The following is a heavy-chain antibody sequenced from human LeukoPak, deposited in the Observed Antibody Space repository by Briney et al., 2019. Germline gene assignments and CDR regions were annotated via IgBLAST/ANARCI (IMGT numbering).Heavy chain of an antibody. CDR2: IVSNGGNT. V-gene: IGHV3-64*02. D-gene: IGHD3-3*01. CDR1: GLTFSSHA. J-gene: IGHJ4*02. CDR3: ARGGYYAASDI. Sequence: GGSLRLSCAASGLTFSSHAMHWVRQAPGEGLEYVSAIVSNGGNTYYADSVRGRFTISRDNSKDTVYLQMGSLRPEDTAVYYCARGGYYAASDIWGQGALVTVSS.